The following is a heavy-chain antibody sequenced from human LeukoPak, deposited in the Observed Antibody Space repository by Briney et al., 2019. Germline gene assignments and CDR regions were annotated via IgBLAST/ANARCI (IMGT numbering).Heavy chain of an antibody. D-gene: IGHD6-13*01. CDR3: ARSIAAGGIYYYYGMDV. J-gene: IGHJ6*04. CDR2: INPSGGST. CDR1: GYTFTSYD. V-gene: IGHV1-46*01. Sequence: ASVKVSCKASGYTFTSYDINWVRQAPGQGLEWMGIINPSGGSTSYAQKFQGRVTMTRDTSTSTVYMELSSLRSEDTAVYYCARSIAAGGIYYYYGMDVWGKGTTVAVSS.